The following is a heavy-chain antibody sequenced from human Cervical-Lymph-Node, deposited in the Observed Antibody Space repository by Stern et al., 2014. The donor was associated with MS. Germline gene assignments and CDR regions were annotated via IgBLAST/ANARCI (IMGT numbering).Heavy chain of an antibody. Sequence: QITLKESGPTLVKPTQNLTLTCTFSGFSLSTSGVGVGWIRQPPGKALEWLALIYWDDDKRYSPSLKSRLTITKDTSKNQVVLTMTNMDPVDTATYYCALNSIAAADRPFDYWGQGTLVTVSS. V-gene: IGHV2-5*02. CDR3: ALNSIAAADRPFDY. CDR2: IYWDDDK. CDR1: GFSLSTSGVG. D-gene: IGHD6-13*01. J-gene: IGHJ4*02.